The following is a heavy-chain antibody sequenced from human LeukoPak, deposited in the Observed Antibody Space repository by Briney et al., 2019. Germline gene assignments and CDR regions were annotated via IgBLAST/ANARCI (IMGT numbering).Heavy chain of an antibody. Sequence: GGSLRLSCATSGFTFARHAMHWVREAPGKGLEWVAVISYDGSNKYYADSVKGRFTISRDNSKNTLYLQMNSLRAEDTAVYYCARGNDYVFDYWGQGTLVTVSS. J-gene: IGHJ4*02. D-gene: IGHD4-17*01. CDR3: ARGNDYVFDY. CDR2: ISYDGSNK. CDR1: GFTFARHA. V-gene: IGHV3-30-3*01.